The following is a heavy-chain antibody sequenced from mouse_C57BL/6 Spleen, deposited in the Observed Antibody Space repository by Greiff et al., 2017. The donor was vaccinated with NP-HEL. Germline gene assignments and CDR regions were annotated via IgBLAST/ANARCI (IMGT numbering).Heavy chain of an antibody. D-gene: IGHD2-1*01. CDR1: GYTFTDYN. Sequence: EVHLQQSGPELVKPGASVKIPCKASGYTFTDYNMDWVKQSHGKSLEWIGDINPNNGGTIYNQKFKGKATLTVDKSSSTAYMELRSLTSEDTAVYYCAREGNYEDYYAMDYWGQGTSVTVSS. V-gene: IGHV1-18*01. CDR3: AREGNYEDYYAMDY. CDR2: INPNNGGT. J-gene: IGHJ4*01.